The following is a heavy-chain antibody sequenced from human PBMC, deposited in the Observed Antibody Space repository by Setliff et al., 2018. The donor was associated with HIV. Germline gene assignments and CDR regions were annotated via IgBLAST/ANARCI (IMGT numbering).Heavy chain of an antibody. V-gene: IGHV1-2*06. CDR3: AKGQGPVDY. CDR1: GFIFTHYY. CDR2: ISPNGGCT. J-gene: IGHJ4*02. Sequence: ASVKVSCKASGFIFTHYYIHWVRQAPGQGLEWMGRISPNGGCTQFAQKFQGRVALTRDTSISTAYMELSGLRSDDPAVYYCAKGQGPVDYWGQGTLVTVSS.